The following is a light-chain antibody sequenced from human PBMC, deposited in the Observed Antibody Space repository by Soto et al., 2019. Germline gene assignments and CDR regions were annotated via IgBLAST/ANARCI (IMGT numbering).Light chain of an antibody. V-gene: IGKV3-20*01. CDR2: GAS. Sequence: EIMMTQSPVTLSVSPGERATLSCRASQSVNSNLAWYQQKPAQAPRLLIYGASSRATGIPDRFSGGGSGTDFTLTISRLEPEDFAVYYCQHYNSSPPVTFGQGTRLEIK. CDR3: QHYNSSPPVT. J-gene: IGKJ5*01. CDR1: QSVNSN.